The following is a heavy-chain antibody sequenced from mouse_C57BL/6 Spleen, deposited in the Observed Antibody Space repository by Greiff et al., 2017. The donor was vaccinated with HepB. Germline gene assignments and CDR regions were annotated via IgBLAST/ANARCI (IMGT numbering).Heavy chain of an antibody. CDR2: INPSTGGT. CDR1: GYSFTGYY. V-gene: IGHV1-42*01. Sequence: EVQLQQSGPELVKPGASVKISCKASGYSFTGYYMNWVKQSPEKSLEWIGEINPSTGGTTYNQKFNAKATLTVDKSSSTAYMQLKSLTSEDSAVYYCARWGYDYDVYYAMDYWGQGTSVTVSS. CDR3: ARWGYDYDVYYAMDY. J-gene: IGHJ4*01. D-gene: IGHD2-4*01.